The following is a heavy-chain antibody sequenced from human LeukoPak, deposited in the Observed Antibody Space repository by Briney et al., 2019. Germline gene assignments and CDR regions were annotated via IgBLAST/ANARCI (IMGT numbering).Heavy chain of an antibody. CDR3: ARDGRIAAAGDFDY. D-gene: IGHD6-13*01. V-gene: IGHV4-34*01. J-gene: IGHJ4*02. CDR2: INHSGST. CDR1: GGSFSGYY. Sequence: SETLSLTCAVYGGSFSGYYWSWIRQPPGKGLEWIGEINHSGSTNYNPSLKSRVTISVDTSKNQFSLQLNSVTPEDTAVYYCARDGRIAAAGDFDYWGQGTLVTVSS.